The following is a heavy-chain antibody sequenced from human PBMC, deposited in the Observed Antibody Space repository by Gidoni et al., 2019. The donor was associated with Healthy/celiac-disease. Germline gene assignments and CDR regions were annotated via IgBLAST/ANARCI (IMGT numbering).Heavy chain of an antibody. V-gene: IGHV3-23*01. CDR1: GFTFSSYA. J-gene: IGHJ4*02. D-gene: IGHD6-13*01. Sequence: EVQLLESGGGLVQPGGSLRLSCAASGFTFSSYAMSWVRQAPGKGLEWVSAISGSGGSTYYADSVKGRFTISRDNSKNTLYLQMNSLRAEDTAVYYCAKDGWDSSWYPEGSDYWGQGTLVTVSS. CDR3: AKDGWDSSWYPEGSDY. CDR2: ISGSGGST.